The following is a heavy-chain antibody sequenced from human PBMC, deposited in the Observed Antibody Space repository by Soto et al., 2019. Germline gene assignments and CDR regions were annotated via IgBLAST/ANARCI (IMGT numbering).Heavy chain of an antibody. V-gene: IGHV3-66*01. CDR2: IYSGGTT. Sequence: EVQLVESGGGLVQPGGSLRLSCAASGFTVSDNYMSWVRQAPGKGLEWVSVIYSGGTTYYADSVKGRFTISRDNSKNTLYLQMKSLRAEDTAVYYCARDRTGDWGYFDYWGQGTLVTVSS. CDR3: ARDRTGDWGYFDY. CDR1: GFTVSDNY. J-gene: IGHJ4*02. D-gene: IGHD7-27*01.